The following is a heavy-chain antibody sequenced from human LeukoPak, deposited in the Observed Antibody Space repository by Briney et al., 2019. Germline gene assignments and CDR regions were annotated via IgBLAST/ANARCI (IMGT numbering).Heavy chain of an antibody. D-gene: IGHD3-9*01. CDR1: GFTFSTYY. CDR2: IKHDGSEE. CDR3: ARGPQQYYDILTGGHVFDI. Sequence: GGSLRLSCSASGFTFSTYYMNWVRQAPGKGLVWVANIKHDGSEEFYVDSVRGRFTVSRDNAQNSLYLHMSSLRAEDTAAYYCARGPQQYYDILTGGHVFDIWGPGTTVTVSS. J-gene: IGHJ3*02. V-gene: IGHV3-7*05.